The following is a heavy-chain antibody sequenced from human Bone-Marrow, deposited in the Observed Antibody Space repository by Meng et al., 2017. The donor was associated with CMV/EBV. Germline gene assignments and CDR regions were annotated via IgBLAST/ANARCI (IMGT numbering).Heavy chain of an antibody. CDR3: AGSQMPAVGYYFDY. D-gene: IGHD2-8*02. CDR2: ITPILDIV. J-gene: IGHJ4*02. CDR1: GYTFTGYY. V-gene: IGHV1-69*02. Sequence: SVKVSCKASGYTFTGYYMHWVRQAPGQGLEWMGRITPILDIVNYAQNFQGRVTITADKSTSTVYMEMSSLRSDDTAVYYCAGSQMPAVGYYFDYWGQGTLVTVSS.